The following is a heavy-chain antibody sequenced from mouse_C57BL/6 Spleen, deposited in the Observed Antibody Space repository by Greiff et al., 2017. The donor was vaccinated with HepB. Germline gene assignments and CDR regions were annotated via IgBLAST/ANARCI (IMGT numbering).Heavy chain of an antibody. CDR2: ISSGGDYI. Sequence: EVKVEESGEGLVKPGGSLKLSCAASGFTFSSYAMSWVRQTPEKRLEWVAYISSGGDYIYYADTVKGRFTISRDNARNTLYLQMSSLKSEDTAMYYCTRDVYAMDYWGQGTSVTVSS. CDR1: GFTFSSYA. CDR3: TRDVYAMDY. V-gene: IGHV5-9-1*02. J-gene: IGHJ4*01.